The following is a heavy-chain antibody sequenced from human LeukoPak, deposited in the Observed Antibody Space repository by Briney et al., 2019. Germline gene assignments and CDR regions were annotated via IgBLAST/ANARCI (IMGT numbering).Heavy chain of an antibody. J-gene: IGHJ4*02. CDR1: GFTVSSNY. CDR3: ARESNDFLTGYYDY. CDR2: IYSGGST. D-gene: IGHD3-9*01. V-gene: IGHV3-53*01. Sequence: GGSLRLSCAASGFTVSSNYMSWVRQAPGKGLEWVSVIYSGGSTYYADSVKGRFTISRDNSKNTLYLQMNSLRAEDTAVYYCARESNDFLTGYYDYWGQGILVTVSS.